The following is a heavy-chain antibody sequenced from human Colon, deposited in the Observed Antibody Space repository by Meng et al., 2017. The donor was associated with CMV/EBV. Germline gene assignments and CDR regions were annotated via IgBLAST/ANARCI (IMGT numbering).Heavy chain of an antibody. V-gene: IGHV3-21*01. D-gene: IGHD6-13*01. CDR1: GFTFSSYS. CDR2: VSSAGSYI. J-gene: IGHJ4*02. Sequence: GGSLRLSCAASGFTFSSYSMNWVRQAPGKGLEWVSSVSSAGSYIYYADSVKGRFTISRDNAKNSLYLQMNSLRAEDTAVYYCARASGYYRSSWYYFDDWGQG. CDR3: ARASGYYRSSWYYFDD.